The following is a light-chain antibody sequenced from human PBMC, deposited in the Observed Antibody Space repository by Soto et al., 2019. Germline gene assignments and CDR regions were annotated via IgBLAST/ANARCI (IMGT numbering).Light chain of an antibody. V-gene: IGKV3-15*01. J-gene: IGKJ2*01. CDR2: GAS. CDR1: QSVSSS. Sequence: EIEMTQSPATLSVSPGERATLSCRASQSVSSSLAWYQEKLGQAPRLLIYGASTSATGIPARFSGSGSGTEFTLSISSLQSEDFAVYFCQQYNYWPYTFGQGTKLEIK. CDR3: QQYNYWPYT.